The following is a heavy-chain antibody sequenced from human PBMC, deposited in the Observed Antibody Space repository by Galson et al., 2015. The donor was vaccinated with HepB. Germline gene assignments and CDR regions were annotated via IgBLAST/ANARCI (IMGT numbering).Heavy chain of an antibody. CDR1: GYTFTGYY. D-gene: IGHD2-2*01. CDR2: INPNSGGT. V-gene: IGHV1-2*02. Sequence: SVKVSCKASGYTFTGYYMHWVRQAPGQGLEWMGWINPNSGGTNYAQKFRGRVTMTRDTSISTAYMELSRLRSDDTAVYYCAREGRDIVVVPAANDLLGYWGQGTLVTVSS. CDR3: AREGRDIVVVPAANDLLGY. J-gene: IGHJ4*02.